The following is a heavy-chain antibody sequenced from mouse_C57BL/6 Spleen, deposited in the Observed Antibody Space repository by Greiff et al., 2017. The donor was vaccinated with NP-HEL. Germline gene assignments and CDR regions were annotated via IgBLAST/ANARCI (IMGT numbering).Heavy chain of an antibody. CDR2: INPSSGYT. V-gene: IGHV1-7*01. Sequence: VMLVESGAELAKPGASVKLSCKASGYTFTSYWMHWVKQRPGQGLEWIGYINPSSGYTKYNQKFKDKATLTADKSSSTAYMQLSSLTYEDSAGDYCARRGVGDWYVDVWGTGTTVTVSS. CDR1: GYTFTSYW. J-gene: IGHJ1*03. D-gene: IGHD1-1*01. CDR3: ARRGVGDWYVDV.